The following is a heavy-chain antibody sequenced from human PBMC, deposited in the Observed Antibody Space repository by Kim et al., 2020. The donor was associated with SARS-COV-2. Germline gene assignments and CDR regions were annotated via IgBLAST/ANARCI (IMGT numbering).Heavy chain of an antibody. Sequence: GGSLRLSCAASGFTFSSYGMHWVRQAPGKGLEWVAVIWYDGSNKYYADSVKGRFTISRDNSKNTLYLQMNSLRAEDTAVYYCARDLKYYDILTGYYPPQGVYYQYGMDVWGQGATVPVSS. D-gene: IGHD3-9*01. J-gene: IGHJ6*02. CDR2: IWYDGSNK. CDR3: ARDLKYYDILTGYYPPQGVYYQYGMDV. CDR1: GFTFSSYG. V-gene: IGHV3-33*01.